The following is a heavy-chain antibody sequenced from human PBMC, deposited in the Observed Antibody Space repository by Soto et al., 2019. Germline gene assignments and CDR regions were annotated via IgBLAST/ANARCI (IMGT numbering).Heavy chain of an antibody. J-gene: IGHJ5*02. CDR1: SVSMYS. Sequence: EVQVVESGGGLVKPGGSLRLSCNFSVSMYSMDWVRQAPEKRLEWVASISGGSAFIKYADSVKGGFTISRDNAKNSVSLQMDSLRVEDTAMYYGTRDQGGSYDGWFDPWGRGTLVTVSS. CDR3: TRDQGGSYDGWFDP. CDR2: ISGGSAFI. D-gene: IGHD1-26*01. V-gene: IGHV3-21*01.